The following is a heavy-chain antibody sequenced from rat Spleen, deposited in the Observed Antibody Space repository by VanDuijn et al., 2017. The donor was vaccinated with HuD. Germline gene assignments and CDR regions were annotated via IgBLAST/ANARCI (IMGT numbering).Heavy chain of an antibody. CDR3: VREERGVDY. V-gene: IGHV4-2*01. J-gene: IGHJ2*01. CDR2: INKDSRTI. CDR1: GFNFNECW. Sequence: EVKLVESGGGLVQPGRSLKLSCAASGFNFNECWMGWVRQAPGKGLEWIAEINKDSRTIKYSPSLKDKLTISRDNAQNTLYLQMSKLGSEDTAIYCCVREERGVDYWGQGVMVTVSS.